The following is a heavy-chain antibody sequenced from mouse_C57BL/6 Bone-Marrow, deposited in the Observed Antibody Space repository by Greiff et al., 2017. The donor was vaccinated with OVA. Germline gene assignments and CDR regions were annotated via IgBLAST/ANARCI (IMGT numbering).Heavy chain of an antibody. CDR2: IYPGDGDT. D-gene: IGHD1-1*01. CDR1: GYAFSSSW. CDR3: ARGSSYEAWFAY. J-gene: IGHJ3*01. Sequence: QVQLQQSGPELVKPGASVKISCKASGYAFSSSWMNWVKQRPGKGLEWIGRIYPGDGDTNYNGKFKGKATLTADKSSSTAYMQLSSLTSDDSAVYFCARGSSYEAWFAYWGQGTLVTVSA. V-gene: IGHV1-82*01.